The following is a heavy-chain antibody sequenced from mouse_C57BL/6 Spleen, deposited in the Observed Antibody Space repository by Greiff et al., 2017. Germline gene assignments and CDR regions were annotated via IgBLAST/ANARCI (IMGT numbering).Heavy chain of an antibody. V-gene: IGHV1-61*01. Sequence: VQLQQPGAELVRPGSSVKLSCKASGYTFTSYWMDWVKQRPGQGLEWIGNIYPSDSETHYNQKFKDKATLTVDKSSSTADMQLSSLTSEDSAVYDCARGATVRDYWGQGTTLTVSS. CDR1: GYTFTSYW. CDR3: ARGATVRDY. D-gene: IGHD1-1*01. CDR2: IYPSDSET. J-gene: IGHJ2*01.